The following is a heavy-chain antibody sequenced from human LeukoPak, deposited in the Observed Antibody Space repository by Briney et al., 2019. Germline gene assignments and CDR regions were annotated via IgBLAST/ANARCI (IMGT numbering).Heavy chain of an antibody. Sequence: PSETLSLTCAVYGGSFSGYYWSWIRQPPGKGLEWIGEIHHSGSTNYNPSLKGRVTISVDTSKNQFSLKLSSVTAADTAVYYCARGSGRKYYDSSGYYGYWGQGTLVTVSS. CDR2: IHHSGST. V-gene: IGHV4-34*01. CDR3: ARGSGRKYYDSSGYYGY. CDR1: GGSFSGYY. J-gene: IGHJ4*02. D-gene: IGHD3-22*01.